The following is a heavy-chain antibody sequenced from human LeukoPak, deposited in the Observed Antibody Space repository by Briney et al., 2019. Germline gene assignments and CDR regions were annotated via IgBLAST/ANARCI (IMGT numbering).Heavy chain of an antibody. Sequence: SETLSLTCTVSGGSISSYYWSWIRQPPGKGLEWIGSIYYSGITNYNPSLKSRVSISVDTSKNQFSLRLSSVTAADTAIYYCTRDLAGGLYFDYWGQGTLVTVSS. CDR2: IYYSGIT. J-gene: IGHJ4*02. CDR3: TRDLAGGLYFDY. CDR1: GGSISSYY. D-gene: IGHD3-16*01. V-gene: IGHV4-59*01.